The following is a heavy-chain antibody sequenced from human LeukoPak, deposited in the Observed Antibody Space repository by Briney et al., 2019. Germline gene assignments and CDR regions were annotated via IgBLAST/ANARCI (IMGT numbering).Heavy chain of an antibody. D-gene: IGHD3-22*01. CDR2: INHSGST. Sequence: SETLSLTCAVYGGSFGGYYWSWIRQPPGKGLEWIGEINHSGSTNYNPSLKSRVTISVDTSKNQFSLKLSSVTAADTAVYYCARADVGEYYYDSSGYYPLRYFDYWGQGTLVTVSS. V-gene: IGHV4-34*01. CDR3: ARADVGEYYYDSSGYYPLRYFDY. J-gene: IGHJ4*02. CDR1: GGSFGGYY.